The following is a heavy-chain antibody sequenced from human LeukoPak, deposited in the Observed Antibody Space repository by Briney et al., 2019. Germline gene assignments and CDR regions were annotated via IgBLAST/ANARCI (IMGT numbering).Heavy chain of an antibody. V-gene: IGHV3-23*01. CDR1: GFTFSSYA. J-gene: IGHJ3*02. Sequence: PGGSLGLSCAASGFTFSSYAMSWVRQAPGKGLEWVSAISRSGGSIYYADSVKGRFTISRDNSKNTLYLQMNSLRAGDTAVYYCARQADAFDIWGQGTMVTVSS. CDR2: ISRSGGSI. CDR3: ARQADAFDI.